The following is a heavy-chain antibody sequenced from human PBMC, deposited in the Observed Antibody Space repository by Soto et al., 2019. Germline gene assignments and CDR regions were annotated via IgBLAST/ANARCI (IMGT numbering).Heavy chain of an antibody. Sequence: LPTLSPTCAISRDSVSSNSVASSLIRQSPSIGLEWLGRTYYRSQWTNDYAVSVKSRITINPDTSKNQFSLQLNSVTPEDTAGYYCGRHGGNTYGSAFDIWGKGIMV. CDR2: TYYRSQWTN. J-gene: IGHJ3*02. CDR1: RDSVSSNSVA. V-gene: IGHV6-1*01. D-gene: IGHD3-10*01. CDR3: GRHGGNTYGSAFDI.